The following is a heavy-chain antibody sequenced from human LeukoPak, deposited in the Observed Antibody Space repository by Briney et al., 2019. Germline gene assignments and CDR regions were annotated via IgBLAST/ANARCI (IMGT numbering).Heavy chain of an antibody. V-gene: IGHV4-39*07. D-gene: IGHD3-10*01. CDR3: ARVGLRFGELPPRWFDP. CDR2: IYYSGST. CDR1: GGSISSSSYY. J-gene: IGHJ5*02. Sequence: PSETLSLTCTVSGGSISSSSYYWGWIRQPPGKGLEWIGSIYYSGSTYYNPSLKSRVTISVDTSKNQFSLKLSSVTAADTAVYYCARVGLRFGELPPRWFDPWGQGTLVTVSS.